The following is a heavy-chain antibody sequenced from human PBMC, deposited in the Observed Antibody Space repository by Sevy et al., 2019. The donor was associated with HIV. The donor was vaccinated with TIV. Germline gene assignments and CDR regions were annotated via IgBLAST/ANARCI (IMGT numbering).Heavy chain of an antibody. Sequence: GGSLRLSCEGSGFIFNSYWMSWVRQAPGKGLEWVANIKEDGSEENYVDSVKGRFTISRDNAKNSVYLEMNSLRVEDTAVYFCASVYSFAAFFDYWGQRTRVTVSS. D-gene: IGHD5-12*01. CDR3: ASVYSFAAFFDY. J-gene: IGHJ4*02. V-gene: IGHV3-7*01. CDR2: IKEDGSEE. CDR1: GFIFNSYW.